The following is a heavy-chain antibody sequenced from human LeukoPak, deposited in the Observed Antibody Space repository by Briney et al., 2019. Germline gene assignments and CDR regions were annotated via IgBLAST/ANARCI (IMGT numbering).Heavy chain of an antibody. CDR3: ARAGDFWSGYINYYYYGMDV. CDR2: IYYSGST. D-gene: IGHD3-3*01. Sequence: SETLSLTCTVSGGSVSSGSYYWSWIRQPPEKGLEWIGYIYYSGSTNYNPSLKSRVTISVDTSKNQFSLKLSSVTAADTAVYYCARAGDFWSGYINYYYYGMDVWGQGTTVTVSS. J-gene: IGHJ6*02. CDR1: GGSVSSGSYY. V-gene: IGHV4-61*01.